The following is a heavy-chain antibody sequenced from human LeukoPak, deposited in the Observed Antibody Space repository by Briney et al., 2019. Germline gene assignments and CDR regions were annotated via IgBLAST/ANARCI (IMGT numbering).Heavy chain of an antibody. CDR2: IYHSGST. CDR3: ARGGASCSSTSCRGSWFDP. D-gene: IGHD2-2*01. Sequence: SHTVPLTYADSRSGIGRGGDTGSCLGQPPGKNLKWIGYIYHSGSTYYNPSLKSRVTISVDRSKNQFSLKLSSVTAADTAVYYCARGGASCSSTSCRGSWFDPWGQGTLVTVSS. J-gene: IGHJ5*02. V-gene: IGHV4-30-2*01. CDR1: RSGIGRGGDT.